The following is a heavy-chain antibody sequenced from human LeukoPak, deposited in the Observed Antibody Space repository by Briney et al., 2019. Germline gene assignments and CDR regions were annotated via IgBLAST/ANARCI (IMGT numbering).Heavy chain of an antibody. CDR3: ARDYCSGGSCYGYFDY. CDR2: INPSGGST. J-gene: IGHJ4*02. CDR1: GYTFTSYY. D-gene: IGHD2-15*01. Sequence: ASVKVSCKASGYTFTSYYMHWVRQAPGQGLEWMGIINPSGGSTSYAQKFQGRVTMTRDMSTSTVYMELSSLRSEDTAVYYCARDYCSGGSCYGYFDYWGQGTLVTVSS. V-gene: IGHV1-46*01.